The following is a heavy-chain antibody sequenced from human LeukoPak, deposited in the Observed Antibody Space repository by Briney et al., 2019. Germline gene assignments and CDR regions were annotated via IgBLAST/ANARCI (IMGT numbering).Heavy chain of an antibody. CDR2: ISSSSSYI. Sequence: RPGGSLRLSCAASGFTFSSYSMNWVRQAPGKGLEWVSSISSSSSYIYYADSVKGRFTISRDNAKNSLYLQMNSLRAEDTAVYYCARGPYSSSPSATFDYWGQGTLVTVSS. CDR3: ARGPYSSSPSATFDY. D-gene: IGHD6-6*01. CDR1: GFTFSSYS. J-gene: IGHJ4*02. V-gene: IGHV3-21*01.